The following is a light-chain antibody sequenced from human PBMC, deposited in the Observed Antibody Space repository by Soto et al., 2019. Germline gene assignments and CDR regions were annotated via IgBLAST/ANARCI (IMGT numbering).Light chain of an antibody. J-gene: IGKJ5*01. V-gene: IGKV1-9*01. CDR3: QHLHSYPIT. Sequence: DIQLTQSPSFLSASVGDRVTISCRASQGMNTYVAWYQQKPGKAPKLLIYGASTLHTGVPTRFSGSESVEAYAITIRSRQPKDIATYYCQHLHSYPITFGQGTRLEIK. CDR2: GAS. CDR1: QGMNTY.